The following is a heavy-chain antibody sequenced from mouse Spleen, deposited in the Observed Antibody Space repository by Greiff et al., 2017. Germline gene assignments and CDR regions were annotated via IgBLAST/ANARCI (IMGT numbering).Heavy chain of an antibody. V-gene: IGHV5-9-3*01. CDR2: ISSGGGNT. CDR3: AREGDVRYWYFDV. CDR1: GFTFSSYA. D-gene: IGHD1-1*01. J-gene: IGHJ1*01. Sequence: EVQGVESGGGLVKRGGSLKLSCAASGFTFSSYAMSWVRQTPEKRLEWVATISSGGGNTYYPDSVKGRFTISRDNAKNTLYLQMSSLKSEDTAMYYCAREGDVRYWYFDVWGAGTTVTVSS.